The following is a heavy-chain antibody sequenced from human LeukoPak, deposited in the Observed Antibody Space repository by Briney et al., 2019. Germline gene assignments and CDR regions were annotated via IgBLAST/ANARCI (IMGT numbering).Heavy chain of an antibody. V-gene: IGHV1-69*05. CDR1: GYTFTSYA. CDR2: IIPIFGTA. Sequence: SVKVSCKASGYTFTSYAISWVRQAPGQGLEWMGRIIPIFGTANYAQKFQGRVTITTDESTSTAYMELSSLRPEDTAVYYCARDLNPYYYGSGDFDYWGQGTLVTVSS. J-gene: IGHJ4*02. CDR3: ARDLNPYYYGSGDFDY. D-gene: IGHD3-10*01.